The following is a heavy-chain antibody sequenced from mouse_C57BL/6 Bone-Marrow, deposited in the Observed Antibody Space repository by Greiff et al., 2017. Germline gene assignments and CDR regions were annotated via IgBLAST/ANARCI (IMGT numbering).Heavy chain of an antibody. Sequence: VKLMESGPELVKPGASVKLSCKASGYTFTSYDINWVKQRPGQGLEWIGWIYPRDGSTKYNEKLKGKATLTVDKSSSTAYMEVHSLTSEDSAVYFCARLEFDGSSGDWYFDVWGTGTTVTVSS. J-gene: IGHJ1*03. CDR3: ARLEFDGSSGDWYFDV. CDR2: IYPRDGST. D-gene: IGHD1-1*01. CDR1: GYTFTSYD. V-gene: IGHV1-85*01.